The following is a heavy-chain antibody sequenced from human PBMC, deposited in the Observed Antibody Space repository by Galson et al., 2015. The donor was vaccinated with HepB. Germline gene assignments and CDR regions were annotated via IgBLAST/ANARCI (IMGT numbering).Heavy chain of an antibody. Sequence: SVKVSCKASGYTFTGYYMHWVRQAPGQGLEWMGGIIPIFGTANYAQKFQGRVTITADESTSTAYTELSSLRSEDTAVYYCARARDPVTTEPYDYWGQGTLVTVSS. D-gene: IGHD4-17*01. CDR1: GYTFTGYY. CDR2: IIPIFGTA. V-gene: IGHV1-69*13. J-gene: IGHJ4*02. CDR3: ARARDPVTTEPYDY.